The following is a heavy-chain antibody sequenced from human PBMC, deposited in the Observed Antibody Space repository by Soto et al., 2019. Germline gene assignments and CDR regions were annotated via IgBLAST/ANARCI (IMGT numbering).Heavy chain of an antibody. CDR2: ISYDRSSK. Sequence: QVQLVGSGGGVVQPGRSLRLSCAASGFTFSSYTMHWVRQAPGKGLEWVAVISYDRSSKYYADSVKGRFTISRDNSKNTLYLQMNSLRAEDTAVYHCARDSSGWYYFDYWGQGTLVTVSS. CDR1: GFTFSSYT. V-gene: IGHV3-30-3*01. CDR3: ARDSSGWYYFDY. J-gene: IGHJ4*02. D-gene: IGHD6-19*01.